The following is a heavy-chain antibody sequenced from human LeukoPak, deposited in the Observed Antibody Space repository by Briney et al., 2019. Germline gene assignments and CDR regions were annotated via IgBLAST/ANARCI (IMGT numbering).Heavy chain of an antibody. D-gene: IGHD2-15*01. Sequence: SVKVSCKASGGTFSSYAIGWVRQAPGQGLEWMGGIIPIFGTANYAQKFQGRVTITADESTSTAYMELSSLRSEDTAVYYCASGAPGLSYCSGGSCYTAPYYYYYGMDVWGKGTTVTVSS. CDR1: GGTFSSYA. CDR3: ASGAPGLSYCSGGSCYTAPYYYYYGMDV. J-gene: IGHJ6*04. CDR2: IIPIFGTA. V-gene: IGHV1-69*13.